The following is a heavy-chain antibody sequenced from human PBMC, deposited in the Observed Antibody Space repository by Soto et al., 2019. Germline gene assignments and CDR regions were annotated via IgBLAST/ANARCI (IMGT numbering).Heavy chain of an antibody. CDR1: GGSISSSSYY. J-gene: IGHJ4*02. D-gene: IGHD1-1*01. CDR3: ASVVRLRGTYFDY. V-gene: IGHV4-39*01. CDR2: IYYSGST. Sequence: PSETLSLTCTVSGGSISSSSYYWGWIRQPPGKGLEWIGSIYYSGSTYYNPSLKSRVTISVDTSKNQFSLKLSSVTAADTAVYYCASVVRLRGTYFDYWGQGTLVTVSS.